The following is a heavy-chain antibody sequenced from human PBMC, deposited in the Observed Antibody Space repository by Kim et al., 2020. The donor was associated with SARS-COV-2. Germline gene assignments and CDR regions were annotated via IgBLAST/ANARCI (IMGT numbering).Heavy chain of an antibody. V-gene: IGHV4-34*01. CDR1: GGSFSGYY. J-gene: IGHJ6*03. Sequence: SETLSLTCAVYGGSFSGYYWSWIRQPPGKGLEWIGEINHSGSTNYKPSVKSRVTISVDTSKNQFSLKLSSVTAADTAVYYCARGTRQWLVRGHYYYYMD. CDR3: ARGTRQWLVRGHYYYYMD. D-gene: IGHD6-19*01. CDR2: INHSGST.